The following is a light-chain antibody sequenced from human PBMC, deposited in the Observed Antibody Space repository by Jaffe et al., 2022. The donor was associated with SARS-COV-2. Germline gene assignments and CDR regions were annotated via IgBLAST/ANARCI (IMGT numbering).Light chain of an antibody. CDR2: DVT. Sequence: QYDLTQPASMSGSPGQSITISCTGSNKDVGGYIYVSWYQFRPGKAPTLIIYDVTNRPSGVSDRFSGSKSGNTASLTISGLQAEDEGDYYCTSYSNTELRILFGGGTRLTVL. J-gene: IGLJ2*01. CDR1: NKDVGGYIY. CDR3: TSYSNTELRIL. V-gene: IGLV2-14*03.